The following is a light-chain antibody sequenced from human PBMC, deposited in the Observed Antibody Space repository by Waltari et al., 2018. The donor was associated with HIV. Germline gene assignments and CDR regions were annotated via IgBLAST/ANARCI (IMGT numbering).Light chain of an antibody. CDR2: RSN. V-gene: IGLV10-54*01. CDR3: SAWDSSLTVVL. Sequence: QAGLTQPPSVSKDLGQTAPLPCTGNINNVGYEGAAWLQQHPGHPPKALSYRSNNRPSGISERFSASRSGNTASLTITGLQPEDEADYYCSAWDSSLTVVLFGGGTRLTVL. CDR1: INNVGYEG. J-gene: IGLJ2*01.